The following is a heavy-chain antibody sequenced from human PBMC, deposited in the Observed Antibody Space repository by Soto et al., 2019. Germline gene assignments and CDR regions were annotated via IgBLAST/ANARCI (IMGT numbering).Heavy chain of an antibody. CDR3: ARLVGNSWIDY. CDR2: TYYRSKWYY. Sequence: QVQLQQSGPGLVQPSQTLSLTCAISGDSVSSNSVVWNWIRQSPSRGLAWLGRTYYRSKWYYEYAESVKSRIIINPDTSKNQLSLQLNSVTPEDTGVYYCARLVGNSWIDYWGQGTLVTVSS. CDR1: GDSVSSNSVV. J-gene: IGHJ4*02. D-gene: IGHD6-13*01. V-gene: IGHV6-1*01.